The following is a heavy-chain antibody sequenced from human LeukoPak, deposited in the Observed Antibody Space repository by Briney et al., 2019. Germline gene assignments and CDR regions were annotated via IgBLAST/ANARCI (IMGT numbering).Heavy chain of an antibody. V-gene: IGHV1-2*02. CDR1: GYTFTGYY. J-gene: IGHJ4*02. CDR3: ARGLTGAPTTGFDY. D-gene: IGHD7-27*01. CDR2: INPNSGGT. Sequence: ASVKVSCKASGYTFTGYYMHWVRQAPGQGHEWMGWINPNSGGTNYAQKFQGRVTMTRDTSISTAYMELSRLRSDDTAVYYCARGLTGAPTTGFDYWGQGTLVTVSS.